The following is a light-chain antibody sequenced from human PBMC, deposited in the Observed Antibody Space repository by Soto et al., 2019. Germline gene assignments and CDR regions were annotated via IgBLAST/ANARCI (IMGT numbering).Light chain of an antibody. V-gene: IGKV1-27*01. Sequence: DIPMTQSPSSLSTSVGDRVTITCRASQGISNYLAWYQQKPGKVPKLLIYAASTLQSGVPSRFSGSGSGTDFTLTISSLQPEDVAPYYCQKCGIAPFTFGEGTKVELK. CDR2: AAS. CDR1: QGISNY. CDR3: QKCGIAPFT. J-gene: IGKJ4*01.